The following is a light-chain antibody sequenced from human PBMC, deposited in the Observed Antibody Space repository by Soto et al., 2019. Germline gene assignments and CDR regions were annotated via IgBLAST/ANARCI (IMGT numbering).Light chain of an antibody. CDR3: CSYATTTL. V-gene: IGLV2-23*02. J-gene: IGLJ2*01. CDR2: EVN. CDR1: SSDIGSYDL. Sequence: QSALTQPASVSGSPGQSITISCTGTSSDIGSYDLVSWYQQHPGNAPRLIIYEVNKRPSGVSNRFSGSKSGNTASLTVSGLQAEDGAEYYCCSYATTTLCGGGTKLTVL.